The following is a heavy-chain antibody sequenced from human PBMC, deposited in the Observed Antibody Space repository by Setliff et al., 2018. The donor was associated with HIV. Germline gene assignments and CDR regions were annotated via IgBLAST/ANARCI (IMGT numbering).Heavy chain of an antibody. J-gene: IGHJ2*01. Sequence: ASVKVSCKASGYTFSNYGITWVRQAPGQGLEWMGWITSYNGNTNYAKKFKGRVTMTTDTSTSIAYMELKSLRSEDTALYYCARDHHSGRGSNFPWYSDLWGRGTLVTVSS. V-gene: IGHV1-18*01. CDR2: ITSYNGNT. D-gene: IGHD1-26*01. CDR3: ARDHHSGRGSNFPWYSDL. CDR1: GYTFSNYG.